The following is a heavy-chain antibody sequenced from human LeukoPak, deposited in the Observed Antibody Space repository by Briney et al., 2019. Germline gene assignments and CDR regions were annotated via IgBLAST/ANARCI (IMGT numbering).Heavy chain of an antibody. D-gene: IGHD2-2*01. CDR1: GFTFSSYG. Sequence: GGSLRLACAASGFTFSSYGTHWVRQAPGKGLEWVAVIWYDGGKKYYADSVKGRFTISRDNSKNTLYLQMDSLRAEDTAVYYCARAGGSSTYPLDYWGQGTLVTVSS. CDR3: ARAGGSSTYPLDY. CDR2: IWYDGGKK. V-gene: IGHV3-33*01. J-gene: IGHJ4*02.